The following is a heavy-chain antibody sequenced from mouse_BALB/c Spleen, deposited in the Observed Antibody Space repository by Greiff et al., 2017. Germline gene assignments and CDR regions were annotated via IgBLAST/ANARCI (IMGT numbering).Heavy chain of an antibody. CDR1: GFTFSSYG. CDR2: ISSGGSYT. V-gene: IGHV5-6*01. Sequence: EVKVVESGGDLVKPGGSLKLSCAASGFTFSSYGMSWVRQTPDKRLEWVATISSGGSYTYYPDSVKGRFTISRDNAKNTLYLQMSSLKSEDTAMYYCAREDGSSSFAYWGQGTLVTVSA. J-gene: IGHJ3*01. CDR3: AREDGSSSFAY. D-gene: IGHD1-1*01.